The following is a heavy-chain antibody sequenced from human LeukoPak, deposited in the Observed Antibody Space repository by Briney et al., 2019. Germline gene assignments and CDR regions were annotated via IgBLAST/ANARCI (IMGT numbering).Heavy chain of an antibody. J-gene: IGHJ3*02. CDR2: INHSGST. D-gene: IGHD3-10*01. V-gene: IGHV4-34*01. CDR1: GGSFSGYY. CDR3: AKSNGYGLIDI. Sequence: TSETLSLTCAVYGGSFSGYYWSWIRQPPGKGLEWIGEINHSGSTNYNPSLKSRVTISVDTSKNQFSLKLNSVTAADTAVYYCAKSNGYGLIDIWGQGTMVTVSS.